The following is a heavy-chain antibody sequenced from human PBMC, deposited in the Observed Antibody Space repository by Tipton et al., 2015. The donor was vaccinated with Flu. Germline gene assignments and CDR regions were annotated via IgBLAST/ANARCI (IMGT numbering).Heavy chain of an antibody. CDR1: GFTFSSYW. D-gene: IGHD6-19*01. J-gene: IGHJ4*02. Sequence: SLRLSCAASGFTFSSYWMHWVRQPPGKGLVWVSRINSDGSSTSYADSVKGRFTISRDNAKNTLYLQMNSLRAEDTAVYYCARGYSSGYRLDYWGQGALVTVSS. CDR2: INSDGSST. V-gene: IGHV3-74*01. CDR3: ARGYSSGYRLDY.